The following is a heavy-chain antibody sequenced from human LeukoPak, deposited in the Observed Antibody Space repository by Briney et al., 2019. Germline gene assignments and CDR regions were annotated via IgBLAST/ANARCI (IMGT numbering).Heavy chain of an antibody. Sequence: GRSLRLSCAASGFTFSSYAMHWVRQAPGKGLEWVAVISYDGSNKYYADSVKGRFTISRDNSKNTLYLQMNSLRAEDTAVYYCATADYGDYRFDYWGQGTLVTVSS. CDR3: ATADYGDYRFDY. CDR2: ISYDGSNK. D-gene: IGHD4-17*01. CDR1: GFTFSSYA. J-gene: IGHJ4*02. V-gene: IGHV3-30*04.